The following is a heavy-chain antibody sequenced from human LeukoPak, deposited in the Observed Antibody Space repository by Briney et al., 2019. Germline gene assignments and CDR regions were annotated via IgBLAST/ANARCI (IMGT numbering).Heavy chain of an antibody. J-gene: IGHJ4*02. CDR2: IYHSGST. Sequence: PLETLSLTSAVSGYSTSRGYSWAWIRKPPGKGLEWIGRIYHSGSTYYNPSLKSRVTISVDTTKIQFSLKLSSVTAADTAVYYCARHVSKDEDVVTADHFDYWGQGTLVTVSS. CDR1: GYSTSRGYS. D-gene: IGHD4-23*01. CDR3: ARHVSKDEDVVTADHFDY. V-gene: IGHV4-38-2*01.